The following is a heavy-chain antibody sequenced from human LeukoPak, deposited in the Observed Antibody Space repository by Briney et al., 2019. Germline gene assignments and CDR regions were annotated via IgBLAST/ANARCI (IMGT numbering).Heavy chain of an antibody. CDR3: ARGSNYYDTNSYYYFDF. CDR1: GGSISSSSYY. D-gene: IGHD3-22*01. CDR2: IYYSGST. Sequence: SETLSLTCTVSGGSISSSSYYWGWIRQPPGKGLEWIGSIYYSGSTYYNPSLKSRVTISVDTSKNQFSLKLTSVTAADAAVYYCARGSNYYDTNSYYYFDFWGQGTLVPVSS. J-gene: IGHJ4*02. V-gene: IGHV4-39*01.